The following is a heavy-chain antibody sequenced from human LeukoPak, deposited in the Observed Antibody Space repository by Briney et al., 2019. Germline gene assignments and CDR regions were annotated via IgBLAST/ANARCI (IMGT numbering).Heavy chain of an antibody. Sequence: PSETLSLTCTVSGGSISSSSYYWGWIRQPPGKGLEWIGSIYYSGSTYYNSSLKSRLTISVDTSKNQFSLKLSSVTAADTAVYYCARHGRGYSVNVVDYWGQGTLVIVSS. J-gene: IGHJ4*02. V-gene: IGHV4-39*01. CDR1: GGSISSSSYY. D-gene: IGHD5/OR15-5a*01. CDR3: ARHGRGYSVNVVDY. CDR2: IYYSGST.